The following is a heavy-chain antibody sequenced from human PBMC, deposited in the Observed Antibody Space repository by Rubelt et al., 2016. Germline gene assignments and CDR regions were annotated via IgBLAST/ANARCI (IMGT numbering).Heavy chain of an antibody. V-gene: IGHV3-13*01. CDR1: EFIFSTYD. CDR3: VRGYYDSSDSYSGAF. D-gene: IGHD3-22*01. Sequence: GGSLRLSCAASEFIFSTYDMHWVRQTTGKRLEWVSSIGTAGDTHYADSVKGRVTISRDNAKNSLFLQMNSLRAEETAVYYGVRGYYDSSDSYSGAFWGQGALVTVSS. CDR2: IGTAGDT. J-gene: IGHJ4*02.